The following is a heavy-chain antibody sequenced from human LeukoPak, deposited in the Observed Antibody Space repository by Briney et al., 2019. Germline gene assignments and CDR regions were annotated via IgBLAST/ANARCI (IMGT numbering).Heavy chain of an antibody. J-gene: IGHJ4*02. Sequence: ASVKVSCKASGYTFTGYYMHWVRQAPGQGREWMGWINPNSGGTNYAQKFQGRVTMTRDTSISTAYMELSRLRSDDTAVYYCARIGYCSGGSCPFDYWGQGTLVTVSS. CDR2: INPNSGGT. CDR3: ARIGYCSGGSCPFDY. D-gene: IGHD2-15*01. CDR1: GYTFTGYY. V-gene: IGHV1-2*02.